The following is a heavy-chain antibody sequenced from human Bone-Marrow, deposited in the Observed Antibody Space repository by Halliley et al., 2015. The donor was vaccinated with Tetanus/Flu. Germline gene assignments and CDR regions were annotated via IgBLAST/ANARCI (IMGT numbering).Heavy chain of an antibody. D-gene: IGHD1-26*01. V-gene: IGHV3-43*02. CDR2: IIGGGVYS. J-gene: IGHJ4*02. Sequence: IIGGGVYSYYADSVKGRFSIFRDNSKNSLYLQMNSLTTDDTGMYFCAKDTRWGSGSFEGTFDSWDQGTLVTVSS. CDR3: AKDTRWGSGSFEGTFDS.